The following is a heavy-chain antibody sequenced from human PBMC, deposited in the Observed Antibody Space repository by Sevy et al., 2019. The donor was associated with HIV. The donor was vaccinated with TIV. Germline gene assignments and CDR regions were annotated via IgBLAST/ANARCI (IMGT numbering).Heavy chain of an antibody. CDR1: GYTFSSYG. V-gene: IGHV1-18*01. Sequence: ASVKVSCKASGYTFSSYGISWVRQAPGQGLEWMGWINTYDGNTKYAQMVQGRVALTTDTSTGTAYMEVGSLRSDDTAVYYCAKGAHPQRSNSWYDYWGQGTLVTVSS. J-gene: IGHJ4*02. D-gene: IGHD6-13*01. CDR3: AKGAHPQRSNSWYDY. CDR2: INTYDGNT.